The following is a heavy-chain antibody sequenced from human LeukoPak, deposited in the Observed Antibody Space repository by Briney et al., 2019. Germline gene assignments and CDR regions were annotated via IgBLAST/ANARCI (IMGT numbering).Heavy chain of an antibody. CDR3: ARHYDILTGYSDYYYYYGMDV. V-gene: IGHV3-23*01. CDR1: GFTFSSYA. J-gene: IGHJ6*02. CDR2: ISGSGGST. Sequence: SGGSLRLSCAASGFTFSSYAMSWVRQAPGKGLEWVSAISGSGGSTYYADSVKGRFTISRHNSKNTLYLQMNSLRAEDTAVYYCARHYDILTGYSDYYYYYGMDVWGQGTTVTVSS. D-gene: IGHD3-9*01.